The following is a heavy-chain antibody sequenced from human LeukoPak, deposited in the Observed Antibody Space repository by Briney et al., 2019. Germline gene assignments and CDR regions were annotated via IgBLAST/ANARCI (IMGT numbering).Heavy chain of an antibody. Sequence: GGSLRLSCAASGFTFSNAWMSWVRQAPGKGLEWVGRIKSKTDGGTTDYAAPVKGRFTISRDDSKNTLYLQMNSLKTEDTAVYYCTTLDFDWLSQVSAPGFGIDYWGQGTLVTVSS. J-gene: IGHJ4*02. CDR1: GFTFSNAW. D-gene: IGHD3-9*01. CDR3: TTLDFDWLSQVSAPGFGIDY. V-gene: IGHV3-15*01. CDR2: IKSKTDGGTT.